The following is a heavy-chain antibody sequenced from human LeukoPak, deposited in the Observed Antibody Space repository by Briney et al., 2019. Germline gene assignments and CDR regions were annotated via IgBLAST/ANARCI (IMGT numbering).Heavy chain of an antibody. CDR1: GGSFSGYY. Sequence: SETLSLTCAVYGGSFSGYYWSWIRQPPGKGLEWIGEINHSGSTNYNPSLKSRVSISVDSSKDQFSLKVSSVTAADTAVYYCARGSDTAAGLYWGQGTLVTVSS. CDR2: INHSGST. V-gene: IGHV4-34*01. CDR3: ARGSDTAAGLY. J-gene: IGHJ4*02. D-gene: IGHD6-13*01.